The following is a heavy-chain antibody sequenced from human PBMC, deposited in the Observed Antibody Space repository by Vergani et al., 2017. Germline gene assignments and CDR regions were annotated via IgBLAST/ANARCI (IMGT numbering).Heavy chain of an antibody. CDR2: IYTSGST. CDR3: ARVKYCSRTSCLVYYYYMDV. D-gene: IGHD2-2*01. Sequence: QVQLQESGPGLVKPSQTLSLTCTVSGGSISSGSYYWSWIRQPAGKGLEWIGRIYTSGSTNYNPSLKSRVTISVDTSKNQFSLKLSSVTAADTAVYYCARVKYCSRTSCLVYYYYMDVWGKGTTVTVSS. J-gene: IGHJ6*03. V-gene: IGHV4-61*02. CDR1: GGSISSGSYY.